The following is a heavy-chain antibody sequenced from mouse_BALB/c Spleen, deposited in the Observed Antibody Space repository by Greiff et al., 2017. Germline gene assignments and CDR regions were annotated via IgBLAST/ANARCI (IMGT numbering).Heavy chain of an antibody. Sequence: EVKLMESGGGLVQPGGSRKLSCAASGFTFSSFGMHWVRQAPEKGLEWVAYISSGSSTIYYADTVKGRFTISRDNPKNTLFLQMTSLRSEDTAMYYCARWDSDYWGQGTTLTVSS. J-gene: IGHJ2*01. V-gene: IGHV5-17*02. CDR1: GFTFSSFG. CDR2: ISSGSSTI. CDR3: ARWDSDY.